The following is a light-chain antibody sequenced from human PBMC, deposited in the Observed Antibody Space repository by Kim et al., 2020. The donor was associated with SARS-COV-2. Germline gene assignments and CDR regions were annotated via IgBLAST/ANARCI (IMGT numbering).Light chain of an antibody. CDR3: QQLVGT. V-gene: IGKV3-20*01. CDR2: GAS. CDR1: QSVSSSY. Sequence: EIVLTQSPGTLSLSPGERATLSCRASQSVSSSYLAWYQQKPGQAPRLLIYGASSRATGIPDRFSGSGSGTDFTLTISRLEPEDFAVYYCQQLVGTFGQGTKVDIK. J-gene: IGKJ1*01.